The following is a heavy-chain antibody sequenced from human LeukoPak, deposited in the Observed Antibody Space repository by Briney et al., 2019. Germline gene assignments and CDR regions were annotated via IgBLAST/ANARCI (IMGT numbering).Heavy chain of an antibody. Sequence: GGSLRLSCAASGFTVSDKYMSWVRQAPGKGLKWVSVLYSGGSTYYADSVKGRFTISRDNSKNTLYLQMDSLRAEDTAMYYCARELDRSGYILAYWGQGTLVTVSS. J-gene: IGHJ4*02. D-gene: IGHD3-3*01. CDR3: ARELDRSGYILAY. V-gene: IGHV3-53*01. CDR1: GFTVSDKY. CDR2: LYSGGST.